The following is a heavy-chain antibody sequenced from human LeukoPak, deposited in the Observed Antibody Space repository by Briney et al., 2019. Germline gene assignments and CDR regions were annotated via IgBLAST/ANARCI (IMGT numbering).Heavy chain of an antibody. J-gene: IGHJ4*02. CDR2: VNHSGST. Sequence: SETLSLTCAVYGGSFSGYYWSWIRQPPGKGLEWIGEVNHSGSTNYNPSLKSRVTISVDTSKNQFSLKLSSVTAADTAVYYCARLRGWLHSPYDYWGQGTLVTVSS. CDR1: GGSFSGYY. D-gene: IGHD5-24*01. V-gene: IGHV4-34*01. CDR3: ARLRGWLHSPYDY.